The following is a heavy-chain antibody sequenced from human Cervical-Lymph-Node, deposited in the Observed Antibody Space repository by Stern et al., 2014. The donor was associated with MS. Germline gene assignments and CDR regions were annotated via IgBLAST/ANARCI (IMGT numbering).Heavy chain of an antibody. Sequence: VQLLESWAAVKKPGASVKVSCKVSGYTLTEMSMHWVRQAPGKGLEWMGGYDPQHGETVYAQKIQGRVTMAEDRSTDTAYMELTSLRSDDTAVYYCATHRGRVTYYYGLDVWGQGTTVTVSS. D-gene: IGHD2-21*02. V-gene: IGHV1-24*01. CDR1: GYTLTEMS. CDR2: YDPQHGET. J-gene: IGHJ6*02. CDR3: ATHRGRVTYYYGLDV.